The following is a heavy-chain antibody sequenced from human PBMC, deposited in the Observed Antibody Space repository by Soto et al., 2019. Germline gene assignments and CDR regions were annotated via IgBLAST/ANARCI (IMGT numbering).Heavy chain of an antibody. V-gene: IGHV1-18*01. CDR3: AGGGTPFDS. CDR1: GYTFTNFG. D-gene: IGHD3-16*01. J-gene: IGHJ4*02. CDR2: ISAYNGNT. Sequence: QVQLVQSGAEVKKPGASVKVSCKASGYTFTNFGISWVRQAPGQGLEWMGWISAYNGNTNYAQNFQGRVTMTTDTPTRTANMGLGSLGSADTAVYHGAGGGTPFDSWRQGPRVTFS.